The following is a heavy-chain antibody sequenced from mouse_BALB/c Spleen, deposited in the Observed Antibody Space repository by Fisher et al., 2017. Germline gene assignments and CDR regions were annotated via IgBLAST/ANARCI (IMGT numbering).Heavy chain of an antibody. CDR3: ATIITTGDAMDY. D-gene: IGHD1-1*01. J-gene: IGHJ4*01. Sequence: RFTISRDNPKNTLFLQMTSLRSEDTAMYYCATIITTGDAMDYWGQGTSVTVSS. V-gene: IGHV5-17*02.